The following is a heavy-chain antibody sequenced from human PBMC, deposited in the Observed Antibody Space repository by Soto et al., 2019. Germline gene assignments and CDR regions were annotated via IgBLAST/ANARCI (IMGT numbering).Heavy chain of an antibody. D-gene: IGHD5-12*01. CDR1: GFTFNNYW. CDR3: ASASGIY. J-gene: IGHJ4*02. V-gene: IGHV3-74*01. CDR2: INSDGSST. Sequence: EVQLVESGGCLVQPGGSLRLSCVASGFTFNNYWIHWVRQAPGKGLVWVSHINSDGSSTNYADSVKGRFTISRDNAKNTVYLQVNILRPEDTAVYYCASASGIYWGQGTLVTVSS.